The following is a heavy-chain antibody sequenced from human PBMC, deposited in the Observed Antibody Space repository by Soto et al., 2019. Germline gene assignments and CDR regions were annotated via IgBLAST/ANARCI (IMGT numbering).Heavy chain of an antibody. D-gene: IGHD2-8*01. J-gene: IGHJ5*02. V-gene: IGHV4-59*01. Sequence: PSETLSLTCTVSGGSISSYYWSWIRQPPGKGLEWIGYIYYSGSTNYNPSLKSRVTISVDTSKNQFSLKLSSVTAADTAVYYCARYKGYCTNGVCYTKDNWFDPWGQGTLVTVS. CDR1: GGSISSYY. CDR2: IYYSGST. CDR3: ARYKGYCTNGVCYTKDNWFDP.